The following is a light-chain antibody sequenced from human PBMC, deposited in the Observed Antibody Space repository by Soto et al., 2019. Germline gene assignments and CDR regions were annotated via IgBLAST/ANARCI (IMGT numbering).Light chain of an antibody. CDR1: SSDVGAYNY. CDR3: CSFAGTFTLGV. Sequence: QSALTQPRSVSGSPGQSVTISCTGTSSDVGAYNYVSWYQHRPGKAPKLMIFEVTKRPSGVPDRFSGSKSGNTASLTISGLQAEDEADYYCCSFAGTFTLGVFGGGTQLTVL. V-gene: IGLV2-11*01. CDR2: EVT. J-gene: IGLJ3*02.